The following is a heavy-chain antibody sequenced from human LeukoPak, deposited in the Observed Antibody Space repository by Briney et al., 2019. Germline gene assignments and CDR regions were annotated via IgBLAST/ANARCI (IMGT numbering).Heavy chain of an antibody. CDR1: GFTFNIYS. Sequence: GGSLRLSCAASGFTFNIYSMNWVRQAPGKGLEWVSSITSTGSYIYYADSVKGRFTISRDNAKNSLYLQMNSLRAEDTAVYYCARDEGYSSSSFSDYWGQGTLVTVSS. CDR2: ITSTGSYI. J-gene: IGHJ4*02. D-gene: IGHD6-6*01. CDR3: ARDEGYSSSSFSDY. V-gene: IGHV3-21*01.